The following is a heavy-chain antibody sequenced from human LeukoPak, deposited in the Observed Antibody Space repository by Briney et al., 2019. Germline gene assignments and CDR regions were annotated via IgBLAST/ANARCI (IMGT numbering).Heavy chain of an antibody. D-gene: IGHD2-15*01. CDR3: ARETEAGPGGNWFDP. V-gene: IGHV4-31*03. Sequence: SSETLSLTCTVSSGSISSGGYYWSWIRQHPGKGLEWIGYIYYSGSTYYNPSLRSRVTISVDTSKNQFSLKLSSVTAADTAVYYCARETEAGPGGNWFDPWGQGTLVTVSS. CDR2: IYYSGST. J-gene: IGHJ5*02. CDR1: SGSISSGGYY.